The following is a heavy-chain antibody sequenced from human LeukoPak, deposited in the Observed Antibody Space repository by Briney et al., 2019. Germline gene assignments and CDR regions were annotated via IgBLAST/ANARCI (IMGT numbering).Heavy chain of an antibody. V-gene: IGHV1-18*01. CDR3: AKEQEGTAIGGVFDY. J-gene: IGHJ4*02. CDR2: ISAASGST. D-gene: IGHD2-21*02. Sequence: ASVKVSCMASGYSFTSFGLSWVRQAPGQGPEWMGWISAASGSTNYAQKFQDRVTMTTDTSTTTVYMELRSLRSDDTAVYYCAKEQEGTAIGGVFDYWGQGTVVTFSS. CDR1: GYSFTSFG.